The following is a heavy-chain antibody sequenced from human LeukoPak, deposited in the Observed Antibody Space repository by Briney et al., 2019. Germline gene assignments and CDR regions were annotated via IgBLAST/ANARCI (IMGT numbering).Heavy chain of an antibody. CDR3: ARDPITYYDFWSGLGTFDY. Sequence: GGSLRLSCAASGFTFSSYGMNWVRQAPGKGLEWLSYISTTMTTIYYADSVKGRFTVSRDNAKNSLYLQMDSLRAEDTAVYYCARDPITYYDFWSGLGTFDYWGQGTLVTVSS. J-gene: IGHJ4*02. D-gene: IGHD3-3*01. CDR1: GFTFSSYG. CDR2: ISTTMTTI. V-gene: IGHV3-48*01.